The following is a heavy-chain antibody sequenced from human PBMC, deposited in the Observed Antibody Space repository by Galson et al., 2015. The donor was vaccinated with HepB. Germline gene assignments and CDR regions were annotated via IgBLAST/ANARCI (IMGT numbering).Heavy chain of an antibody. Sequence: SLRLSCAASGFTFSSYGMHWVRQAPGKGLEWVAVISYDGSNKYYADSVKGRFTISRDNSKNTLYLQMNSLRAEDTAVYYCAKDIVGATADYWGQGTLVTVSS. J-gene: IGHJ4*02. CDR2: ISYDGSNK. CDR3: AKDIVGATADY. V-gene: IGHV3-30*18. CDR1: GFTFSSYG. D-gene: IGHD1-26*01.